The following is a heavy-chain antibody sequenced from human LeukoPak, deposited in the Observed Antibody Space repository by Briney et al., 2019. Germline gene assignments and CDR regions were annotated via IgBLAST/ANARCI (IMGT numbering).Heavy chain of an antibody. CDR1: KFTVSSNY. CDR3: ARDKPGIAAPDV. Sequence: GGSLRLSCAGSKFTVSSNYMSWVRQAPGKGLEWVASIRPDASTYYTDFLKGRFTISRDIAQNSLYLQVDSLRVEDTGVYFCARDKPGIAAPDVWGEGTTVIVSS. CDR2: IRPDAST. V-gene: IGHV3-69-1*01. D-gene: IGHD6-13*01. J-gene: IGHJ6*04.